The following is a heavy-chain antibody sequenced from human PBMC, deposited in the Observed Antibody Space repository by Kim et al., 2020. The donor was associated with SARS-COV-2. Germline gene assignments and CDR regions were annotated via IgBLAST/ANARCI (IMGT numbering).Heavy chain of an antibody. J-gene: IGHJ4*02. Sequence: SETLSLTCTVSGGSISSNNYYWGWIRLPPGKGLEWIGCIYYSGSSYYNPSLKSRVTISVDTSKNQFSLNLSSVTAADTAVYYCAGGEDIVAGLYYFDSWGQGTLVTVSS. CDR2: IYYSGSS. CDR1: GGSISSNNYY. V-gene: IGHV4-39*01. D-gene: IGHD5-12*01. CDR3: AGGEDIVAGLYYFDS.